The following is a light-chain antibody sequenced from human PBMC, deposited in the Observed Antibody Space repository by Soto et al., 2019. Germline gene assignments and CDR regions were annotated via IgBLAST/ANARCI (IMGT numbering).Light chain of an antibody. J-gene: IGLJ2*01. CDR2: EIN. CDR3: SSDTTTSTLI. Sequence: QSALTQPASVSGSPGQSITISCTGTSSGIGTYNFVSWYQQRPGKAPKLLIHEINNRPSGVSIRFSGSKSGNTASLTISGLQAEDEADYYCSSDTTTSTLIFGGGTKLTVL. CDR1: SSGIGTYNF. V-gene: IGLV2-14*01.